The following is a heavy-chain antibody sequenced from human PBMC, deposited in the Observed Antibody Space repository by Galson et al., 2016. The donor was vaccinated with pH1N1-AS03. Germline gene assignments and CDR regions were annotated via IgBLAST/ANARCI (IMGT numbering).Heavy chain of an antibody. J-gene: IGHJ3*02. V-gene: IGHV2-5*02. CDR2: IHWDDAK. D-gene: IGHD3-16*01. Sequence: PALVKPTQTLTLTCSLSGVSVPSSGLAVGWFRLPPGKALEWLALIHWDDAKRFSPSLRNRLTITKDTSRNQAVLTVTNVDPLDTATYFCALPNSWGNAFEIWGPGTMVTVAS. CDR1: GVSVPSSGLA. CDR3: ALPNSWGNAFEI.